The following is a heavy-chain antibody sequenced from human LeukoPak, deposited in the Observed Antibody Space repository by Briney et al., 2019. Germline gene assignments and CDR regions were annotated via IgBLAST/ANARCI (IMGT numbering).Heavy chain of an antibody. D-gene: IGHD6-13*01. J-gene: IGHJ4*02. CDR3: ASSNLSSSWYRAFDY. CDR1: GGSFSGYY. Sequence: KPSETLSLTCAVYGGSFSGYYWSWIRQPPGKGLEWIGEINHSGSTNYNPSLKSRVTISVDTSKNQFSLKLSSVTAADPAVYYCASSNLSSSWYRAFDYWGQGTLVTVSS. CDR2: INHSGST. V-gene: IGHV4-34*01.